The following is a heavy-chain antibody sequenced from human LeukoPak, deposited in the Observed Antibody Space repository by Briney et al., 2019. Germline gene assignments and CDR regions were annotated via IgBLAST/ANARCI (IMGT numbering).Heavy chain of an antibody. V-gene: IGHV1-69*04. J-gene: IGHJ3*02. CDR1: GGTFSSYA. CDR3: ARDPQTMIVVVDDAFDI. CDR2: IIPILGIA. Sequence: SVKVSCKASGGTFSSYAISWVRQAPGQGLEWMERIIPILGIANYAQKFQGRVTITADKSTSTAYMELSSLRSEDTAVYYCARDPQTMIVVVDDAFDIWGQGTMVTVSS. D-gene: IGHD3-22*01.